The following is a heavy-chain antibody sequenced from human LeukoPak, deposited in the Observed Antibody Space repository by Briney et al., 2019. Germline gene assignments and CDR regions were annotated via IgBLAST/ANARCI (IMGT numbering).Heavy chain of an antibody. Sequence: SVKVSCKASGYTFTGYYMHWVRQAPGQGLEWMGGIIPIFGTANYAQKFQGRVTITADESTSTAYMELSSLRSEDTAVYYCARRLGGYEYYFDYWGQGTLVTVSS. V-gene: IGHV1-69*13. CDR2: IIPIFGTA. D-gene: IGHD5-12*01. CDR3: ARRLGGYEYYFDY. CDR1: GYTFTGYY. J-gene: IGHJ4*02.